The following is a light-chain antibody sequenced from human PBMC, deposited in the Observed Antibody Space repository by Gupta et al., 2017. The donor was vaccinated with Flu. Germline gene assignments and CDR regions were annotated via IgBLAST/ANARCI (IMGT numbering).Light chain of an antibody. Sequence: QSALTQPASVSGSPGQSITISCSGASSDFDPYNYVSWYQQHPGKAPKLIIYEVSNRPAGVSLRFSGSTSGDTASLTISGLKVEDEADYYCSSYTSNSAVIFGGGTKLTVL. V-gene: IGLV2-14*01. CDR2: EVS. CDR3: SSYTSNSAVI. CDR1: SSDFDPYNY. J-gene: IGLJ2*01.